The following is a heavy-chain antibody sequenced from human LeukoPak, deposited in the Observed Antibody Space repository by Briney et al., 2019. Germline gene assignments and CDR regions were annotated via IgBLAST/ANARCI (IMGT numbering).Heavy chain of an antibody. Sequence: GSLRLSCAASGFTFSSYAISWVRQAPGKGLEWIGEINHSGSTNYSPSLKSRVTMSLDTSKNQFSLKLSSVTAADTAVYYCVRDRDGSHDYWGQGTQVTVSS. J-gene: IGHJ4*02. V-gene: IGHV4-34*01. CDR3: VRDRDGSHDY. CDR2: INHSGST. D-gene: IGHD1-26*01. CDR1: GFTFSSYA.